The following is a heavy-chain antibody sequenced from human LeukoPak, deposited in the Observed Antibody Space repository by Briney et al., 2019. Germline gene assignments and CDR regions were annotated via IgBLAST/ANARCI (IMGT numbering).Heavy chain of an antibody. D-gene: IGHD2-2*01. CDR2: IWYGGSTK. Sequence: PGRALKLSCAAPGFTFSRYGMDRVRQGSGKGLGWGVGIWYGGSTKYHADAVKGRLTICRDNSKNTLYLQMNTLRAEDTAVYYCAKALDCSSTSCYGAFDIWGQGTMVTVSS. J-gene: IGHJ3*02. V-gene: IGHV3-33*06. CDR3: AKALDCSSTSCYGAFDI. CDR1: GFTFSRYG.